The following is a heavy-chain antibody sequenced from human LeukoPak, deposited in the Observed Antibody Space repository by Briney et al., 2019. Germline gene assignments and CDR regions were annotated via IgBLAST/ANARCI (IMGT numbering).Heavy chain of an antibody. Sequence: PGGSLRLSCVASGLTFGNYGMNWVRQAPGKGLEWVSSIGGSGSTTYYADSVRGRFTISRDNSKNSMYLQMSSLRAEDTAIYYCAKDIELSILGLGTMVTVSS. V-gene: IGHV3-23*01. CDR2: IGGSGSTT. D-gene: IGHD3-16*02. CDR1: GLTFGNYG. J-gene: IGHJ3*02. CDR3: AKDIELSI.